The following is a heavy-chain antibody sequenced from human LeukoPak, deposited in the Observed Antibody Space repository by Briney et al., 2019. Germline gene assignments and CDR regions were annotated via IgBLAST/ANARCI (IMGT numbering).Heavy chain of an antibody. J-gene: IGHJ4*02. D-gene: IGHD3-9*01. CDR1: GFSFSLYP. CDR2: INVRYGVI. Sequence: PGGSLRLSCAASGFSFSLYPMNWVRQAPGKGLEWLSYINVRYGVIHYADSVRGRFTISSDKAKASVYMQMNRLRDEDTAVYYCARDFDWAFDHWGQGTLVTVSS. CDR3: ARDFDWAFDH. V-gene: IGHV3-48*02.